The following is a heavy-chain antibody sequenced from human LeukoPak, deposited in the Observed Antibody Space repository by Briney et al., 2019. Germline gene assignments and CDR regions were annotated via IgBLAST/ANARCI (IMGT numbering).Heavy chain of an antibody. J-gene: IGHJ3*02. D-gene: IGHD4-17*01. CDR3: ARDMYGDYTVNDAFDI. CDR2: ISYDGSNK. CDR1: GFTFSSYA. Sequence: PGGSLRLSCAASGFTFSSYAMHWVRQAPGKGLEWVAVISYDGSNKYYADSVKGRFTISRDNSKNTLYLQMNSLRAEDTAVYYCARDMYGDYTVNDAFDIWGQEIMVTVSS. V-gene: IGHV3-30-3*01.